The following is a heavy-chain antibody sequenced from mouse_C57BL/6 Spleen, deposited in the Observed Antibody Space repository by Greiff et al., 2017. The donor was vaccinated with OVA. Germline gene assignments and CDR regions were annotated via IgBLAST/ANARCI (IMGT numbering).Heavy chain of an antibody. CDR2: IFPGSGST. V-gene: IGHV1-75*01. CDR1: GYTFTDYY. Sequence: QVQLQQSGPELVKPGASVKISCKASGYTFTDYYINWVKQRPGQGLEWIGWIFPGSGSTYYNEKFKGKATLTVDKSSSTAYMLLSSLTSEDSAVYFCARDNYYGSSYGYFDVWGTGTTVTVSS. CDR3: ARDNYYGSSYGYFDV. D-gene: IGHD1-1*01. J-gene: IGHJ1*03.